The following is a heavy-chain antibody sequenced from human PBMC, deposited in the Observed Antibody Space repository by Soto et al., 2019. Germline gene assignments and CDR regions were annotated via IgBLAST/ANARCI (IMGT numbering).Heavy chain of an antibody. J-gene: IGHJ6*02. CDR3: VKDGSSAWPYYYGMDV. Sequence: PGGSLRLSCAASGFTFSSYAMHWVRQAPGKGLEWVAVISYDGRNKYYADSVKGRFTISRDNSKNTLYLQMSSLRAEDTAVYYCVKDGSSAWPYYYGMDVWGQGTTVTVSS. V-gene: IGHV3-30*18. CDR1: GFTFSSYA. CDR2: ISYDGRNK. D-gene: IGHD6-19*01.